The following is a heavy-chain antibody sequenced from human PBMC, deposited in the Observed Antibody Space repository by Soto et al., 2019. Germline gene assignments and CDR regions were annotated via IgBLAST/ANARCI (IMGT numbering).Heavy chain of an antibody. CDR2: ISAYNGNT. CDR3: ARGFYRDTAMVTSFDY. D-gene: IGHD5-18*01. J-gene: IGHJ4*02. Sequence: QVQLVQSGAEVKKPGASVKVSCKASGYTFTSYGISWVRQAPGQGLEWMGWISAYNGNTNYAQKLQGRVTMTKDTSTSKAYMELRSLRSDDTAVYYCARGFYRDTAMVTSFDYWGQGTLVTVSS. CDR1: GYTFTSYG. V-gene: IGHV1-18*01.